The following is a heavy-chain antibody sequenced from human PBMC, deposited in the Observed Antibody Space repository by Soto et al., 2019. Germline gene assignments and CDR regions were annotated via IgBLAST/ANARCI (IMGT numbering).Heavy chain of an antibody. Sequence: QVQLQESGPGLVKPSETLSLTCTVSGGSISSYYWSWIRQPPGKGLEWIGYIYYSGSTNYNPSLKSRGTISVATSKNQFSLRLSSVTAADTAVYYCARGGLDTVAGTKWPDYWGQGTLVTVSS. J-gene: IGHJ4*02. CDR2: IYYSGST. CDR1: GGSISSYY. D-gene: IGHD6-19*01. V-gene: IGHV4-59*01. CDR3: ARGGLDTVAGTKWPDY.